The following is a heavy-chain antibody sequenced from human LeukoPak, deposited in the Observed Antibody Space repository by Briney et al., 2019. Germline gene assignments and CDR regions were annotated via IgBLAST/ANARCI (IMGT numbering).Heavy chain of an antibody. J-gene: IGHJ4*02. Sequence: SETLSLTCTVSGGSISSHYWSWILQPPGKGLEWLGYIYYSGSTKFNPSLKSRVTMSVDTSKNQFSLKLSSVTAADTAVYYCAREMGLNIVATFGYWGQGTLVTVSS. CDR3: AREMGLNIVATFGY. CDR2: IYYSGST. CDR1: GGSISSHY. D-gene: IGHD5-12*01. V-gene: IGHV4-59*11.